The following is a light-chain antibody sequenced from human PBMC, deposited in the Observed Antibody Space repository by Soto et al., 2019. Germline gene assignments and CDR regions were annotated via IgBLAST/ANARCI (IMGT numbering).Light chain of an antibody. V-gene: IGKV2-30*02. Sequence: DVVVTQSPLSLPVTLGHAASISCRSSQSLVHRDGNTYLSWFRQRPGQSPRRLIYKVSNREAGVPDRFSGSGSGTDFALKISRVEAEDVGLYYCMQGSHWPPITFGQGTRLEIK. CDR2: KVS. J-gene: IGKJ5*01. CDR1: QSLVHRDGNTY. CDR3: MQGSHWPPIT.